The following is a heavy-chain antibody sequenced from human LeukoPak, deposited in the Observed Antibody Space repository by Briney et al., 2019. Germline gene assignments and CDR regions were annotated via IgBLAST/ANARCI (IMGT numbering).Heavy chain of an antibody. D-gene: IGHD6-19*01. J-gene: IGHJ6*03. Sequence: SETLSLTCAVYGGSFSGYYWSWIRQPPGKGLEWVGEINHSGSTNYNPSLKSRVTISVDASKNQSSLKLSSVTAADTAVYCCARELGSCWFRSSWHYYYYMDVWGKGTTVTISS. CDR2: INHSGST. CDR3: ARELGSCWFRSSWHYYYYMDV. V-gene: IGHV4-34*01. CDR1: GGSFSGYY.